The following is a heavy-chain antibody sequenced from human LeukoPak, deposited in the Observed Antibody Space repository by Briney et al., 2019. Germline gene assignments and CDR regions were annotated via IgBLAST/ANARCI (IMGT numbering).Heavy chain of an antibody. V-gene: IGHV3-7*01. Sequence: GGSLRLSCTASGFTFSNYWMTWVRQAPGKGLEWVANIKQDGSQKYYVDSVKGRFTISRDNAKNSLYLQMNSLRAEDTAVYFCARGQTLTFWGQGTLVTVSS. D-gene: IGHD3-16*01. CDR3: ARGQTLTF. CDR2: IKQDGSQK. J-gene: IGHJ4*02. CDR1: GFTFSNYW.